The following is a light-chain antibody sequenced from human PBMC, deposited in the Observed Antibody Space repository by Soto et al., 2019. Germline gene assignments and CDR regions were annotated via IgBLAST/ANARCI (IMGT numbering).Light chain of an antibody. Sequence: DIQMTQSASSLSASVGDRVTITCRASQSISTYLNWYQQKPGKAPKLLIYAASSLQSGVPSRFSGSGSGTDFTLTISSLQPEDFATYHCQQSYSTPWTFGQGTKVEIK. CDR2: AAS. CDR1: QSISTY. CDR3: QQSYSTPWT. V-gene: IGKV1-39*01. J-gene: IGKJ1*01.